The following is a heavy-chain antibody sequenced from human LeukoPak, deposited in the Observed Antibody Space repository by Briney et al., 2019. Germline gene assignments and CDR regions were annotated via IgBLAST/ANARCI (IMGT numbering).Heavy chain of an antibody. J-gene: IGHJ6*02. Sequence: PSETLSLTCNVSPGSITGYYFTWIRQPPGKGLEWLGFIYYSGTTNYSPSFKSRLTMSLDTSKNQVSLRLTSVTAADTAVYYCARDSGGPYGYYYGMDVWGRGTTVTVSS. CDR1: PGSITGYY. CDR3: ARDSGGPYGYYYGMDV. CDR2: IYYSGTT. V-gene: IGHV4-59*01. D-gene: IGHD1-1*01.